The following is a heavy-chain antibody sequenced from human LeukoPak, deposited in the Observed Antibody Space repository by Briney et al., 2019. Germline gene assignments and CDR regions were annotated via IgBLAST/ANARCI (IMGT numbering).Heavy chain of an antibody. CDR2: IYYSGST. J-gene: IGHJ4*01. V-gene: IGHV4-59*01. CDR1: GGSISSYY. D-gene: IGHD5-18*01. CDR3: ARGGLWSSSGLDY. Sequence: TASETLSLTCTVSGGSISSYYWSWIRQPPGKGLEWIGYIYYSGSTNYNPSLKSRVTISVDTSKNQFSLKLSSVTAADTAVYYCARGGLWSSSGLDYWGHGTLVTVSS.